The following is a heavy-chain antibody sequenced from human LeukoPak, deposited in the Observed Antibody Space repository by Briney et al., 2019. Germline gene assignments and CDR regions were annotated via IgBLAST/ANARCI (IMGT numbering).Heavy chain of an antibody. Sequence: EASVKVSCKASGYTFTSYGISWVRQAPGQGLEWMGWISAYNGNTNYAQKLQGRVTMTTDTSTSTAYMELRSLRSDDTAVYYCARVQSIRITMVRGPQALWFDPWGQGTLVTVSS. CDR3: ARVQSIRITMVRGPQALWFDP. J-gene: IGHJ5*02. V-gene: IGHV1-18*01. D-gene: IGHD3-10*01. CDR2: ISAYNGNT. CDR1: GYTFTSYG.